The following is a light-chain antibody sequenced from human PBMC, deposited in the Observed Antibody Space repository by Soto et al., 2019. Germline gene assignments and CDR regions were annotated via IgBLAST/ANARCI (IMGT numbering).Light chain of an antibody. V-gene: IGLV2-14*03. Sequence: QSALTQPASVSGSPGQSITISCTGTSSDVGGYDYVSWYQQHPGKAPKLILYDINYRPSGVSNRFSGSKSGITASLTISGLQPEDEADYYCTSYAFDSTPYVFGTGTKVTVL. J-gene: IGLJ1*01. CDR1: SSDVGGYDY. CDR3: TSYAFDSTPYV. CDR2: DIN.